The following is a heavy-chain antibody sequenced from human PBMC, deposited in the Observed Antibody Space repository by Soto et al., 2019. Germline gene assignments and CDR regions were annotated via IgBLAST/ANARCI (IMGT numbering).Heavy chain of an antibody. CDR3: ARDNSSPYYYDSSGYSIGLFDP. CDR1: GGSISSYY. D-gene: IGHD3-22*01. J-gene: IGHJ5*02. V-gene: IGHV4-4*07. Sequence: TETLSITCTVSGGSISSYYWSWIRQPAGKGLEWIGRIYTSGSTNYNPSLKSRVTMSVDTSKNQFSLKLSSVTAADTAVYYCARDNSSPYYYDSSGYSIGLFDPWGQGTLVTVS. CDR2: IYTSGST.